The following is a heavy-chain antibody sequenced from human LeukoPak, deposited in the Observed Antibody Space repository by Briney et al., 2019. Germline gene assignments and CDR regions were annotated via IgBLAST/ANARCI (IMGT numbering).Heavy chain of an antibody. Sequence: ASVKVSCKASGGTFSSYTISWVRQAPGQGLEWMGRIIPILGIANYAQKFQGRVTITADKSTSTAYMELSSLRSEDTAVYYCARVPYYYDSSCYYEIGSAWGQGTLVTVSS. V-gene: IGHV1-69*02. CDR3: ARVPYYYDSSCYYEIGSA. CDR2: IIPILGIA. CDR1: GGTFSSYT. D-gene: IGHD3-22*01. J-gene: IGHJ5*02.